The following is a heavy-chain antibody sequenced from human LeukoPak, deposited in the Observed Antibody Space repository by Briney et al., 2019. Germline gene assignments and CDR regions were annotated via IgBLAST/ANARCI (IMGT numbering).Heavy chain of an antibody. D-gene: IGHD1-26*01. V-gene: IGHV4-34*01. J-gene: IGHJ4*02. Sequence: SETLSLTCAVYGGSFSGYYWSWIRQPPGKGLEWIGEINHSGSTNYNPSLKSRVTISVDTSKNQFSLKPSSVTAADTAVYYCARGGRKYSGSHPQDYWGQGTLVTVSS. CDR3: ARGGRKYSGSHPQDY. CDR1: GGSFSGYY. CDR2: INHSGST.